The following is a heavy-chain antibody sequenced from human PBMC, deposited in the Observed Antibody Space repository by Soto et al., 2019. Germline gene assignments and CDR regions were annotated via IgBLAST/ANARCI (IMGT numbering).Heavy chain of an antibody. CDR1: GGSISSYY. CDR3: AYGDSRGPFDS. CDR2: IYNSGST. Sequence: QVQLQESGPGLVRPSETLSLTCTVSGGSISSYYWSWIRQPPGKGLEWIGYIYNSGSTNYNPSLKRRVTISVDTSKNQFSLKLSSVTAAATAVYYCAYGDSRGPFDSWGQGTLVTVSS. J-gene: IGHJ4*02. D-gene: IGHD4-17*01. V-gene: IGHV4-59*01.